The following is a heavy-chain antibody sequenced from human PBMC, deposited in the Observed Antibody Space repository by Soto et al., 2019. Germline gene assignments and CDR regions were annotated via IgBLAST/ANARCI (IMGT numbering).Heavy chain of an antibody. CDR3: ARDCDVLRFLEWPTYGMDV. J-gene: IGHJ6*02. Sequence: GGSLRLSCAASGFTFSDYYMSWIRQAPGKGLEWVSYISSSGSTIYYADSVKGRFTISRDNAKNSLYLQMNSLRAEDTAVYYCARDCDVLRFLEWPTYGMDVWGQGTTVTV. D-gene: IGHD3-3*01. V-gene: IGHV3-11*01. CDR1: GFTFSDYY. CDR2: ISSSGSTI.